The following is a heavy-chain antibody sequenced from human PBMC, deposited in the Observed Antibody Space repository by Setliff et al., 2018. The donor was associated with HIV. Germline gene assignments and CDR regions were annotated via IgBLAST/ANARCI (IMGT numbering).Heavy chain of an antibody. CDR1: GGSISSYY. CDR2: IYYSGST. D-gene: IGHD2-2*01. Sequence: SETLSLTCTVSGGSISSYYWSWIRQPPGKGLEWIGYIYYSGSTNYNPSLKRRVTISVDTSKNQFSLKLSSVTAAATAVYYCSRGRRSTSSYYYYYYMDVWGKGTTVTVSS. J-gene: IGHJ6*03. CDR3: SRGRRSTSSYYYYYYMDV. V-gene: IGHV4-59*01.